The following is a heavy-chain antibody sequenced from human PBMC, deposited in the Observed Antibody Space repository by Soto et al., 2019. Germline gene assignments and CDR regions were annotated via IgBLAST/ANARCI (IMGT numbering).Heavy chain of an antibody. D-gene: IGHD3-16*02. V-gene: IGHV4-4*07. Sequence: SETLSLTCTVSGGSISSYYWSWIRQPAGKGLEWIGRIYTSGSTNYNPSLKSRVTMSVDTSKNQFSLKLSSVTAADTAVYYCARESYDYVWGSYRHDAFDIWGQGTMVTVS. CDR3: ARESYDYVWGSYRHDAFDI. CDR1: GGSISSYY. CDR2: IYTSGST. J-gene: IGHJ3*02.